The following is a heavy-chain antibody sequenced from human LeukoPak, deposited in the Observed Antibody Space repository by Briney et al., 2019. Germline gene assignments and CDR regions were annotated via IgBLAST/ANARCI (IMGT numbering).Heavy chain of an antibody. J-gene: IGHJ4*02. D-gene: IGHD3-10*01. V-gene: IGHV4-59*01. CDR3: VRDRELNY. Sequence: PSETLSLTCTVSGGSISSYYWSWIRQPPGKGLEWIGYIYNSGNTNYNPSFKSRVTISEDTPKNQFSLKLSSVTAVDTAVYYCVRDRELNYWGQGTLVTVSS. CDR2: IYNSGNT. CDR1: GGSISSYY.